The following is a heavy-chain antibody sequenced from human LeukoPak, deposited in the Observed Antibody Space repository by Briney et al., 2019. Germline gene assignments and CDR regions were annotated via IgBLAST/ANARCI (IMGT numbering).Heavy chain of an antibody. D-gene: IGHD3-22*01. V-gene: IGHV3-30*02. Sequence: GGCLGLFCGASVFTFRRYDMHWVSQAPGKGLEWGVDIRYDGCNKYYADAVKGRFTISRENSKNPLYLQMTSMRAEDTAVYYCAKDLGEDYCDSSRHDYWGEGTLVTVSS. J-gene: IGHJ4*02. CDR3: AKDLGEDYCDSSRHDY. CDR2: IRYDGCNK. CDR1: VFTFRRYD.